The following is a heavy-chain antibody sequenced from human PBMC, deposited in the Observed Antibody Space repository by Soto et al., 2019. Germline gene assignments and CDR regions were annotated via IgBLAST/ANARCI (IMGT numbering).Heavy chain of an antibody. J-gene: IGHJ4*02. Sequence: QVHLVQSGAEVKKPGSSVKVSCKASGGTFSSNTISWVRQAPGQGLEWMGRIIPIVGIANYAQEFQGRVTITADKSTSTAYMELSSLRSEDTAVYYCARDFEYWGQGTLVTVSS. CDR1: GGTFSSNT. V-gene: IGHV1-69*02. CDR2: IIPIVGIA. CDR3: ARDFEY.